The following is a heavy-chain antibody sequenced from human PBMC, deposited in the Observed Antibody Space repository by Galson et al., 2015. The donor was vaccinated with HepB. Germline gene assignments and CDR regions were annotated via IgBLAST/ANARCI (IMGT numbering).Heavy chain of an antibody. J-gene: IGHJ3*02. CDR1: GFTFDDYA. Sequence: SLRLSCAASGFTFDDYAMHWVRQAPGKGLEWVSGISWNSGSIGYADSVKGRFTISRDNAKNSLYLQMNSLRAEDTALYYCAKDISAGPTGFIVVVPAASLGAFDIWGQGTMVTVSS. V-gene: IGHV3-9*01. D-gene: IGHD2-2*01. CDR3: AKDISAGPTGFIVVVPAASLGAFDI. CDR2: ISWNSGSI.